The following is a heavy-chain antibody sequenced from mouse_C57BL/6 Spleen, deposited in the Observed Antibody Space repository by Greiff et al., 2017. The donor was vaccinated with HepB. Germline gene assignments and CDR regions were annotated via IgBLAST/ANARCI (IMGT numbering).Heavy chain of an antibody. CDR2: IDPSDSYT. CDR3: ARGGGSSYNYYAMDY. D-gene: IGHD1-1*01. V-gene: IGHV1-69*01. Sequence: QVQLQQSGAELVMPGASVKLSCKASGYTFTSYWMHWVKQRPGQGLEWIGEIDPSDSYTNYNQKFKGKSTLTVDKSSSTAYMQLSSLTSEDSAVYYCARGGGSSYNYYAMDYWGQGTSVTVSS. CDR1: GYTFTSYW. J-gene: IGHJ4*01.